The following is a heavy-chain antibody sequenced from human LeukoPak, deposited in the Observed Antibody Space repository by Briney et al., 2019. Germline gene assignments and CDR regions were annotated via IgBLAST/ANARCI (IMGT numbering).Heavy chain of an antibody. CDR3: ARIYVNRSGPSFFAV. CDR2: IFPGDSDT. V-gene: IGHV5-51*01. CDR1: GYTFTSTC. Sequence: GESLKISCKGAGYTFTSTCIVWRLQMPGKGLEWMGIIFPGDSDTRYSPSFQGQVTISADKSISTAYLQWSSLKASDTAMYYCARIYVNRSGPSFFAVCGEGTTVTVSS. J-gene: IGHJ3*01. D-gene: IGHD3-22*01.